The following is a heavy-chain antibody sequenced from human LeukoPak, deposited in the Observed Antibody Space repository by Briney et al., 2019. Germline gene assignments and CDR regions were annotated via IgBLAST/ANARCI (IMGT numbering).Heavy chain of an antibody. CDR1: GGSLSGYY. CDR3: ARSMVRGVIITSRGGYFDY. Sequence: SETLSLTCAVYGGSLSGYYWNWIRQPPGKGLEWIGEINHSGSTNYNPSLKSRVTISVDTSKNQFSLKLSSVTAADTAVYYCARSMVRGVIITSRGGYFDYWGQGTLVTVSS. J-gene: IGHJ4*02. CDR2: INHSGST. D-gene: IGHD3-10*01. V-gene: IGHV4-34*01.